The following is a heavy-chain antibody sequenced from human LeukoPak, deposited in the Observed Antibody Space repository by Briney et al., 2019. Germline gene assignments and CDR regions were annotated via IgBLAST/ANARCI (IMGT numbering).Heavy chain of an antibody. CDR2: IYTSGST. J-gene: IGHJ4*02. CDR3: ARWASISRQPGGFFDH. V-gene: IGHV4-4*07. D-gene: IGHD3-16*01. CDR1: LGSISSYY. Sequence: SETLSLTCTVSLGSISSYYWSWIRQPAGKGLEWIGRIYTSGSTNYNPSLKSRVTMSVDTSKNQFSLNLNSVTAADTAVYYCARWASISRQPGGFFDHWGQGTLVTVSS.